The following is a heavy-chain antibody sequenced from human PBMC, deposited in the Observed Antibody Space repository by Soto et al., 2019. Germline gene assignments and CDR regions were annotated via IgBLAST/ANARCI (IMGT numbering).Heavy chain of an antibody. CDR3: ARDDWWAFDY. D-gene: IGHD2-15*01. V-gene: IGHV3-48*01. Sequence: GGSLRLSCVASEFTFSSYSMNWVRQAPGKGLEWISYVHSGGSDIYYADSVKGRFTISRDNTKNSLYLQMNILSVEDTAVYYCARDDWWAFDYWGQGILVTVSS. CDR1: EFTFSSYS. CDR2: VHSGGSDI. J-gene: IGHJ4*02.